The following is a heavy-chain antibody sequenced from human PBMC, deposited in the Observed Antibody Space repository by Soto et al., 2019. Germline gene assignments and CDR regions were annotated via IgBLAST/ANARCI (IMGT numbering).Heavy chain of an antibody. CDR3: VRDGTKNLRDRFEP. V-gene: IGHV4-4*07. D-gene: IGHD1-26*01. Sequence: SETLSLTCTVSGASLSRYYWSWIRQPPGKGLEWIGRIYATGDTDYNPSLKSRISMSVDMSKKQFSLTLRSVTAADTAIYYCVRDGTKNLRDRFEPWGRGILVTVSS. J-gene: IGHJ5*02. CDR2: IYATGDT. CDR1: GASLSRYY.